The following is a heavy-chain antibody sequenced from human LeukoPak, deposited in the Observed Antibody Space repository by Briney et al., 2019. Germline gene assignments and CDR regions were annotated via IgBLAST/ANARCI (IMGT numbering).Heavy chain of an antibody. D-gene: IGHD3-10*01. Sequence: SETLSLTCAVSGGSISSGGYSWSWIRQPPRKGLEWIGYIYHSGSTYYNTSLKSRVTISVDTSKNQFSLKLSSVTAADTAVYYCARDQDYGSGDWGQGTLVTVSS. CDR2: IYHSGST. CDR1: GGSISSGGYS. V-gene: IGHV4-30-2*01. J-gene: IGHJ4*02. CDR3: ARDQDYGSGD.